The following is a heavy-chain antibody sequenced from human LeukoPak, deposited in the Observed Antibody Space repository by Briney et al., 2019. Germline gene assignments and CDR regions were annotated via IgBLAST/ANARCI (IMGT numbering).Heavy chain of an antibody. V-gene: IGHV4-61*02. CDR2: IYTSGST. J-gene: IGHJ6*03. CDR3: ARARATVVRGDYYYYMDV. Sequence: PSQTLSLTCTVSGGSISSGSYYWSWIRQPAGKGLEWIGRIYTSGSTNYNPSLKSRVTISVDTSKNQFSLKLSSVTAADTAVYYCARARATVVRGDYYYYMDVWGQGTLVTVSS. CDR1: GGSISSGSYY. D-gene: IGHD4-23*01.